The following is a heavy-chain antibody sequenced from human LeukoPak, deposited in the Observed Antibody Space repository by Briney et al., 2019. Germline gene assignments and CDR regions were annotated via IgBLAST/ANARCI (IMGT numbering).Heavy chain of an antibody. D-gene: IGHD3-9*01. Sequence: GGSLRLSCAASGFTFSSYSMNWVCQAPGKGPEWVSSISSSSSYIYYADSVKGRFTISRDNAKNSLYLQMNSLRAEDTAVYYCARVPREYYDILTGYYISAGSDYWGQGTLVTVSS. CDR1: GFTFSSYS. CDR2: ISSSSSYI. J-gene: IGHJ4*02. CDR3: ARVPREYYDILTGYYISAGSDY. V-gene: IGHV3-21*01.